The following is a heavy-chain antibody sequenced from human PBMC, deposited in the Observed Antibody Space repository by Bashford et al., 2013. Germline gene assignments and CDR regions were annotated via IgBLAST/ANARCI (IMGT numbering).Heavy chain of an antibody. CDR3: ARHYGDSYYYYGFDV. D-gene: IGHD4-17*01. CDR2: IHPSDSDT. V-gene: IGHV5-51*01. J-gene: IGHJ6*02. Sequence: WVRQMPGKGLEWMGIIHPSDSDTRYSPSFQGQVTISADKSINTAYLQWTSLKASDTALYYCARHYGDSYYYYGFDVWGQGTTVTVSS.